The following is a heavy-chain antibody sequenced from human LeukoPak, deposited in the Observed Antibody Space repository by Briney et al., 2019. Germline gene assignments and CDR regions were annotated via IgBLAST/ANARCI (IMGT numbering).Heavy chain of an antibody. D-gene: IGHD5-18*01. CDR1: GFTFRSYW. V-gene: IGHV3-74*01. J-gene: IGHJ4*02. Sequence: GGSLRLSCAASGFTFRSYWMHWLRQVPGKGLVWVSRIHPDGSTTNYADSVKGRFTISRDSAKNTLYLQMNSLTDEDTGVYYCARGGSGNSYGEFTYWGQGSLVTVSS. CDR3: ARGGSGNSYGEFTY. CDR2: IHPDGSTT.